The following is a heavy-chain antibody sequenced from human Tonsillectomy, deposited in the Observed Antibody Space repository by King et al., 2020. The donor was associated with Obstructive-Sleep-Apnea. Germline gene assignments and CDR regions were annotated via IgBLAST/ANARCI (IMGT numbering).Heavy chain of an antibody. CDR3: ARGSRTFDI. D-gene: IGHD1-14*01. J-gene: IGHJ3*02. CDR1: GYTFTSYD. Sequence: HVQLVQSGAEVTKPGASVKVSCKASGYTFTSYDINWVRQAPGQGLEWMGWMNRNSGNTGYANKFQCRVTMTRNTSISTAYMELSSLRSEDTAVYYCARGSRTFDIWGQGTMVTVSS. CDR2: MNRNSGNT. V-gene: IGHV1-8*01.